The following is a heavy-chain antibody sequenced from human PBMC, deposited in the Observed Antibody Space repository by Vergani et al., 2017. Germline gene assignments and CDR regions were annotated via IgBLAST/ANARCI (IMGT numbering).Heavy chain of an antibody. CDR3: ARAKRGRLAVGATDS. V-gene: IGHV7-4-1*02. CDR1: GYTFTYYK. CDR2: INTNTGDA. J-gene: IGHJ4*02. Sequence: QEQLVQSGSELRKPGASVQISCKTSGYTFTYYKINWVRQAPGQGLEYMGWINTNTGDATYAQGFTGRFVFSLDTSVRTAYLQISSLQAEDTAVYYCARAKRGRLAVGATDSWGQGTLLTVSS. D-gene: IGHD6-19*01.